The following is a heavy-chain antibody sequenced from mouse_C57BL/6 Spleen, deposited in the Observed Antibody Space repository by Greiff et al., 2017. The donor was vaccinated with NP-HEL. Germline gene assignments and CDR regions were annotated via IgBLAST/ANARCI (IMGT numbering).Heavy chain of an antibody. CDR2: INPGTGGT. CDR1: GYSFTGYY. CDR3: AISYYFDY. J-gene: IGHJ2*01. Sequence: EVQLQQSGPELVKPGASVKISCKASGYSFTGYYMNWVKQSPEKSLEWIGEINPGTGGTTYNQKFKAKATLTVDKSSSTAYMQLKSLTSEDSAVYYCAISYYFDYWGQGTTLTVSS. V-gene: IGHV1-42*01.